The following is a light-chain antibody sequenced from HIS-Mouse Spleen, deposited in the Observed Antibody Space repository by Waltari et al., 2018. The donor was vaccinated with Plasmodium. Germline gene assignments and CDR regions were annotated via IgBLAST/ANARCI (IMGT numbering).Light chain of an antibody. CDR3: YSTDSSGNHRV. Sequence: SYELTQPPSVSVSPGQTARLTCPGAALPNNYAFWYQQKSGQAPVLVIYEDSKRPSGIPERFSGSSSGTMATLTISGAQVEDEADYYCYSTDSSGNHRVFGGGTKLTVL. V-gene: IGLV3-10*01. CDR1: ALPNNY. CDR2: EDS. J-gene: IGLJ3*02.